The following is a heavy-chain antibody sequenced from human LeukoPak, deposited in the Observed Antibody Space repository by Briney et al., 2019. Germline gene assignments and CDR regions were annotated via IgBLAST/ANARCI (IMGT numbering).Heavy chain of an antibody. V-gene: IGHV1-2*06. Sequence: GASVKVSCKASGYTFTGYYIHWVRQAPGQGLEWMGRINPNSGGTNYAQKFQGRATMTRATSISTAYMDLNRLRSDDTAVYYCARGYYDFWSGIDIGIVELMGYWGQGTLVTASS. CDR1: GYTFTGYY. CDR3: ARGYYDFWSGIDIGIVELMGY. CDR2: INPNSGGT. D-gene: IGHD3-3*01. J-gene: IGHJ4*02.